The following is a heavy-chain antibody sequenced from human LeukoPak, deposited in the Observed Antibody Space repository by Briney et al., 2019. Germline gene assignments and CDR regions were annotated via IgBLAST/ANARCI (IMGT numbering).Heavy chain of an antibody. V-gene: IGHV3-48*01. CDR3: AREEANYYGSGSYFDY. J-gene: IGHJ4*02. CDR1: GFTFSSYN. D-gene: IGHD3-10*01. CDR2: ISSSSSTI. Sequence: GGSLRLSCAASGFTFSSYNMNWVRQAPGKGLEWVSYISSSSSTIYYADSVKGRFTISRDNAKNTLYMQMNSLRAEDTAVYYCAREEANYYGSGSYFDYWGQGTLVTVSS.